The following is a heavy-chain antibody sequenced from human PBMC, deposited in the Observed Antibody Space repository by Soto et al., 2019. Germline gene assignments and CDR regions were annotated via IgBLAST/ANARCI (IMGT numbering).Heavy chain of an antibody. CDR2: IYYSGST. CDR3: ARHNDGSSWPDY. V-gene: IGHV4-59*08. Sequence: SETLSLTCTVSGGSISSYYWSWIRQPPGKGLEWIGYIYYSGSTNYNPSLKSRVTISVDTSKNQFSLKLSSVTAADTAVYYCARHNDGSSWPDYWGQGTLVTVSS. J-gene: IGHJ4*02. D-gene: IGHD6-13*01. CDR1: GGSISSYY.